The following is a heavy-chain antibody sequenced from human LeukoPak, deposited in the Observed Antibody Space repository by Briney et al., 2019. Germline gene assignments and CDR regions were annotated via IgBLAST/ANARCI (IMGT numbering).Heavy chain of an antibody. D-gene: IGHD6-19*01. J-gene: IGHJ4*02. CDR3: ARGGSGWTRRSFFDY. Sequence: ASVKVSCKASGYTFTSYYMHWVRQAPGQGLEWMGIINPSGGSTSYAQKFQGRVTMTRDTSTSTVYMELSSLRSEDTAVYYCARGGSGWTRRSFFDYWGQGTLVTVSS. CDR2: INPSGGST. CDR1: GYTFTSYY. V-gene: IGHV1-46*01.